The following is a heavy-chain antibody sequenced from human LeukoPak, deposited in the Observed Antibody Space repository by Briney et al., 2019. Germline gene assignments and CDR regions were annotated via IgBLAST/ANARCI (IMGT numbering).Heavy chain of an antibody. Sequence: GRSLRLSCAASGFTFSSFDMHWVRQAPGKGLEWVAVIWYDGNNKYYADSVKGRFTISRDNSKNTLYLQMNSLRAEDTAVYYCARAFTSTGYYYVEYWGQGTLVTVSS. V-gene: IGHV3-33*01. J-gene: IGHJ4*02. D-gene: IGHD3-22*01. CDR2: IWYDGNNK. CDR1: GFTFSSFD. CDR3: ARAFTSTGYYYVEY.